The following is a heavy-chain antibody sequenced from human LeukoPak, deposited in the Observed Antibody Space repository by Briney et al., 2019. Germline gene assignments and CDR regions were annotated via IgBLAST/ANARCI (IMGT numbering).Heavy chain of an antibody. CDR2: INHSGST. D-gene: IGHD2-2*01. CDR1: GGSLSGYY. V-gene: IGHV4-34*01. Sequence: SETLSLTCAVYGGSLSGYYWSWIRQPPGKGLEWIGEINHSGSTNYNPSLKSRVTISVDTSKNQFSLKLSSVTAADTAVYYCAGDCSSTSCYSTGFDPWGQGTLVTVSS. J-gene: IGHJ5*02. CDR3: AGDCSSTSCYSTGFDP.